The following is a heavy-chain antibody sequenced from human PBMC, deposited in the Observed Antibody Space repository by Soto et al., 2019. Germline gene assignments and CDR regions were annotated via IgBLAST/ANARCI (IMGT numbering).Heavy chain of an antibody. CDR3: ARGPRAPPPHDYGMDV. CDR1: GFTFSSYV. V-gene: IGHV3-23*01. J-gene: IGHJ6*02. Sequence: EVQLLESGGGLVQPGGSLRISCAASGFTFSSYVMNWVRQAPGKGLEWVSGIRGSGGDTFYADSVKGRFTISRDSSKNTLYLQMNSLRAEDTAVYYCARGPRAPPPHDYGMDVWGQGTTVTVSS. CDR2: IRGSGGDT.